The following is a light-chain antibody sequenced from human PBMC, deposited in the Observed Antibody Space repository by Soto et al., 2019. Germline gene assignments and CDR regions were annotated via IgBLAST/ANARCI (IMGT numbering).Light chain of an antibody. CDR1: QSVGTY. V-gene: IGKV3-11*01. J-gene: IGKJ3*01. Sequence: EIVVTQSPATLSLSPGERATLSCRASQSVGTYLAWYQQKRGQSPRLLIYGASKRAPGIPARFSGSGSGTDFTLTINSLEPEDFAVYHCLQRSIGFTFGPGTKVDIK. CDR2: GAS. CDR3: LQRSIGFT.